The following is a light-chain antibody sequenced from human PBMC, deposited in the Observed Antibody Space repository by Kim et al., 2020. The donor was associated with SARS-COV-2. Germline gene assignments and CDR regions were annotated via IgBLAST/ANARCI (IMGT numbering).Light chain of an antibody. CDR1: QSISSY. Sequence: DIQMTQSPSSLSASVGDRVTITCRASQSISSYLNWYQQKPGKAPKLLIYAASRLQSVVPSRFSGSGSGTDFTLTISSLQPEDFATYYCQQSYSTPWTFGQGTKVDIK. CDR3: QQSYSTPWT. J-gene: IGKJ1*01. V-gene: IGKV1-39*01. CDR2: AAS.